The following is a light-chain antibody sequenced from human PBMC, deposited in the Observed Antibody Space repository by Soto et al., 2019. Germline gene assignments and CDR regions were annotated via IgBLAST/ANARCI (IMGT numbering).Light chain of an antibody. CDR3: QSYDSSLSVV. Sequence: QSVLTQPPSVSGAPGQRVTISCTGSSSNIGAGYDVYWYQQLPGTAPKLLIYGNSNRPSGVPDRFSGSKSGTSASLAITGLQAEDEADYYCQSYDSSLSVVFGGGTQLTVL. CDR2: GNS. J-gene: IGLJ2*01. V-gene: IGLV1-40*01. CDR1: SSNIGAGYD.